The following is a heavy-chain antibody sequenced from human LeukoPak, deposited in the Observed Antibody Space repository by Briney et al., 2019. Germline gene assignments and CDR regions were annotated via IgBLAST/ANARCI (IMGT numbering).Heavy chain of an antibody. CDR2: INHSGST. CDR3: ARALGYFRDY. Sequence: KPSETLSLTCAIYGGSFSGYYWSWIRRPPGTGLEWIGQINHSGSTNYNPSLKSRVTISVDTSKNQFSLKLTSVTAADTAVYYCARALGYFRDYWGQGTLVTVSS. D-gene: IGHD3-16*01. J-gene: IGHJ4*02. V-gene: IGHV4-34*01. CDR1: GGSFSGYY.